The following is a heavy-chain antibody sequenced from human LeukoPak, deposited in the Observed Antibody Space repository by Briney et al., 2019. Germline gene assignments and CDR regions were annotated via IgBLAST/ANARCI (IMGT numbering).Heavy chain of an antibody. J-gene: IGHJ6*02. CDR2: IYYSGST. D-gene: IGHD2-2*01. CDR3: ARVPCSSTSCYADGGSDYYYGMDV. Sequence: SETLSLTCTVSGGSISSGDYYWSWIRQPPGKGLEWIGYIYYSGSTYYNPSLKSRVTISVDTSKNQFSLKLSSVTAADTAVYYCARVPCSSTSCYADGGSDYYYGMDVWGQGTTVTVSS. CDR1: GGSISSGDYY. V-gene: IGHV4-30-4*01.